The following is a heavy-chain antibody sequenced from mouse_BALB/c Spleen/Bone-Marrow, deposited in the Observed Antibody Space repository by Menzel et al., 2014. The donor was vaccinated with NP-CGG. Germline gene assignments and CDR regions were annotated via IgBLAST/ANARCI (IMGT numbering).Heavy chain of an antibody. CDR1: GFSLXSYG. CDR3: ARGSYYEGAMDY. Sequence: VMLVESGPGLVAPSQSLSITCTVSGFSLXSYGVHWVRQPPGKVLEWLGVIWAGGSTNYNSALMSRLSISKDNSKSQVFLKMNSLQTDDTAMYYCARGSYYEGAMDYWGQGTSVTVSS. J-gene: IGHJ4*01. CDR2: IWAGGST. V-gene: IGHV2-9*02. D-gene: IGHD1-1*01.